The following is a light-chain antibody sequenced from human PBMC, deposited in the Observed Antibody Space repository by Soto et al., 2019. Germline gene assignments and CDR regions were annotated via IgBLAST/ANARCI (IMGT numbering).Light chain of an antibody. Sequence: DIAMTQSPLSLPVTPGEPASISCRSSQSLLHSNGYNYLDWYLQKPGQSPQLLIYLGSNRASGVPDRFSGSGYCADFTLKISRVEAEDVGVYYCMQALQTPLFTFGPGTKVDIK. J-gene: IGKJ3*01. CDR3: MQALQTPLFT. CDR1: QSLLHSNGYNY. V-gene: IGKV2-28*01. CDR2: LGS.